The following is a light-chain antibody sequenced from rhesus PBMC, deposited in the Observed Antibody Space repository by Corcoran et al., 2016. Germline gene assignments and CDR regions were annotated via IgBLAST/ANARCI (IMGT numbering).Light chain of an antibody. CDR3: QHGYGTPLYS. CDR1: QGINNH. CDR2: KAF. Sequence: DIQMTQSPSSLSASVGDRVTITCQASQGINNHIAWYQQQKGKAPKLLIYKAFSLQSGVPSRFSGSGSGTNFTLTISSLQPEDFATYYCQHGYGTPLYSCGQGTKVEIK. V-gene: IGKV1-25*01. J-gene: IGKJ2*01.